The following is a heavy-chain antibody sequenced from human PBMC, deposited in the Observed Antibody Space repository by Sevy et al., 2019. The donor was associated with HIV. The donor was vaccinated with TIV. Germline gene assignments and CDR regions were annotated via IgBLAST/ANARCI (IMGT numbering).Heavy chain of an antibody. CDR1: GFTFSSYA. J-gene: IGHJ4*02. CDR2: ISSSGRYI. V-gene: IGHV3-21*01. Sequence: GGSLRLSCAASGFTFSSYAMSWVRQAPGKGLEWVSSISSSGRYIYYADSVKGRFTISRDNAKNSLYLQMNSLRAEDTAVYYCARDGYYDYYFDYWGQGTLVTVSS. CDR3: ARDGYYDYYFDY. D-gene: IGHD3-22*01.